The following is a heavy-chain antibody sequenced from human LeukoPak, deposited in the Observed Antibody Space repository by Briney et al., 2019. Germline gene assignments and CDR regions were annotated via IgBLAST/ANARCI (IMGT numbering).Heavy chain of an antibody. V-gene: IGHV1-2*06. CDR1: GYTFTGYY. CDR2: INPNSGGT. CDR3: ARGFGVLWFGELLPYNWFDP. D-gene: IGHD3-10*01. Sequence: GASVKVSCKASGYTFTGYYVHWVRQAPGQGLEWMGRINPNSGGTNYAQKFQGRVTMTRDTSISTAYMELSRLRSDDTAVYYCARGFGVLWFGELLPYNWFDPWGQGTLVTVSS. J-gene: IGHJ5*02.